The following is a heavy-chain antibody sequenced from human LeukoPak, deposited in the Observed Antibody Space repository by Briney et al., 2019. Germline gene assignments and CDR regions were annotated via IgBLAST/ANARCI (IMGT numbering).Heavy chain of an antibody. V-gene: IGHV1-2*06. Sequence: ASVKVSCKASGYAFTGYYIHWVRQAPGQGLEWMGRINPSSGGTNYAQKFQGTVTMTRDTSISTAYMELSRLRSDDTAVYYCARKPEGMDVWGQGTTVTVSS. CDR3: ARKPEGMDV. J-gene: IGHJ6*02. CDR1: GYAFTGYY. CDR2: INPSSGGT. D-gene: IGHD1-14*01.